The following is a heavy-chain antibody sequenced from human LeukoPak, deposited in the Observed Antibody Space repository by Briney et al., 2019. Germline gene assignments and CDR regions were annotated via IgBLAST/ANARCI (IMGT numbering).Heavy chain of an antibody. D-gene: IGHD2-2*01. Sequence: ASVKVSCKASGYTFTNYAMHWVRQAPGQRLEWMGWINADNGNTRYSQKFQGRVTITRDTSASTAYMELSSLRSEDTAVYYCARGRKLYCSSTSCSYYYYYMDVWGKGTTVTVSS. CDR3: ARGRKLYCSSTSCSYYYYYMDV. J-gene: IGHJ6*03. V-gene: IGHV1-3*01. CDR1: GYTFTNYA. CDR2: INADNGNT.